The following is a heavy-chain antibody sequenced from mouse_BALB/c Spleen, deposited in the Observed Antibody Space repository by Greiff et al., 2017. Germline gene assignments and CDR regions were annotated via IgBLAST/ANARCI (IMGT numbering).Heavy chain of an antibody. V-gene: IGHV5-9-1*01. D-gene: IGHD4-1*01. CDR3: ARSKTGTMGE. CDR2: ISSGGSYT. CDR1: GFTFSSYA. Sequence: EVMLVESGGGLVKPGGSLKLSCAASGFTFSSYAMSWVRQTPEKRLEWVATISSGGSYTYYPDSVKGRFTISRDNAKNTLYLQMSSLRSEDTAMYYCARSKTGTMGEWGYGALVT. J-gene: IGHJ3*01.